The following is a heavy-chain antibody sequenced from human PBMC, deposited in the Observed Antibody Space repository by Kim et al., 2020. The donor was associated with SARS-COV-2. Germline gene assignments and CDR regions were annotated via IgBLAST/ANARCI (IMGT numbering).Heavy chain of an antibody. J-gene: IGHJ4*02. Sequence: SETLSLTCTVSGGSISSYYWSWIRQPPGKGLEWIGYIYYSGSTNYNPSLKSRVTISVDTSKNQFSLKLSSVTAADTAVYYCARAVYEDFWSGPTIDYWGQGTLVTVSS. CDR3: ARAVYEDFWSGPTIDY. CDR1: GGSISSYY. CDR2: IYYSGST. V-gene: IGHV4-59*01. D-gene: IGHD3-3*01.